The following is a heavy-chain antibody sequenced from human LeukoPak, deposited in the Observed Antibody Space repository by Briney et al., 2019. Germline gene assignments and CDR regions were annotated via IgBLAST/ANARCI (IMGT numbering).Heavy chain of an antibody. J-gene: IGHJ5*02. CDR3: ARTSSPPGDWFDP. Sequence: SETLSLTCTVSGYSISSGYYWGWIRQPPGKGLEWIGSIYHSVSTYYNPSLKSRVTISVDTSKNQFSLKLSSVTAADTAVYYCARTSSPPGDWFDPWGQGTLVTVSS. CDR2: IYHSVST. CDR1: GYSISSGYY. V-gene: IGHV4-38-2*02.